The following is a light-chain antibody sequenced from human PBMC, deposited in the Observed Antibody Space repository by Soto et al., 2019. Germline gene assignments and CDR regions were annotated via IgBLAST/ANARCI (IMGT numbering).Light chain of an antibody. CDR3: QAWDSSTVG. CDR1: KLGDKY. J-gene: IGLJ2*01. V-gene: IGLV3-1*01. CDR2: QDT. Sequence: SYELTQPPSVSVSPGQTASITCSGDKLGDKYACWYQQKPGQSPVLVIYQDTKRPSGIPERFFGSNSGNTATLTISGTQAMDEADYYCQAWDSSTVGFGGGTKVTVL.